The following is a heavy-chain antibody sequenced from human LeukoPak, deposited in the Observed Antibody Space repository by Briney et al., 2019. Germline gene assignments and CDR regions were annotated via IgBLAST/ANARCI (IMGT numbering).Heavy chain of an antibody. D-gene: IGHD2-15*01. Sequence: GGSLRLSCAASGFTFDDYAMHWVRQAPGKGLEWVSGISWNSGSIGYADSVKGRFTISRDNAKNTLYLQMNSLRAEDTAVYYCATDSSDAFDYWGQGTLVTVSS. CDR3: ATDSSDAFDY. J-gene: IGHJ4*02. CDR2: ISWNSGSI. V-gene: IGHV3-9*01. CDR1: GFTFDDYA.